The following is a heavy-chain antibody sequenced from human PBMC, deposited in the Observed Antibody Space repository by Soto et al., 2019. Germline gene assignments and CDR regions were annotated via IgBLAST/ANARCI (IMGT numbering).Heavy chain of an antibody. D-gene: IGHD4-17*01. V-gene: IGHV4-39*01. CDR1: GGSISSSSYY. Sequence: SETLPRTCTVSGGSISSSSYYWGWIRQPPGKGLEWIGSIYYSGSTYYNPSLKSRVTISVDTSKNQFSLKLSSVTAADTAVYYFARHSGRIFGDNGDYVVGFDYWGQGTLVTVSS. J-gene: IGHJ4*02. CDR3: ARHSGRIFGDNGDYVVGFDY. CDR2: IYYSGST.